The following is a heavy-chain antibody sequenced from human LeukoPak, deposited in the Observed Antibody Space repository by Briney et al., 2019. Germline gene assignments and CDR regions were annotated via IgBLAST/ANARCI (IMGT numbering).Heavy chain of an antibody. J-gene: IGHJ4*02. Sequence: PGGSLRLSCAASGFTFSSYAMSWIRQSPGKGLEWIGYIYYSGSSNSNPSLRSRVTISVDTSKSQFSLKMTSVTAADTAMYYCARDMGTISGFDYWGQGTLVTVSS. CDR2: IYYSGSS. V-gene: IGHV4-59*01. D-gene: IGHD5-24*01. CDR3: ARDMGTISGFDY. CDR1: GFTFSSYA.